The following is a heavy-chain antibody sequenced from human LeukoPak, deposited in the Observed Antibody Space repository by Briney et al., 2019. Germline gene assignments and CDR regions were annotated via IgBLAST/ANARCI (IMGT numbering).Heavy chain of an antibody. Sequence: PGGSLRLSCAASGFTFSSYGMHWVRQAPGKGLEWVAVIWYDGSNKYYADSVKGRFTISRDNSKNTLYLQMNSLRAEDTAMYYCARDGVYSSSSGLDYWGQGTLVTVSS. J-gene: IGHJ4*02. CDR1: GFTFSSYG. V-gene: IGHV3-33*01. CDR3: ARDGVYSSSSGLDY. D-gene: IGHD6-6*01. CDR2: IWYDGSNK.